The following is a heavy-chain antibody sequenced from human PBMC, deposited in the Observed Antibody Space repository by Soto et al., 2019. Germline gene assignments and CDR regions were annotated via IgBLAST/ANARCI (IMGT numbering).Heavy chain of an antibody. CDR1: GGSISSGDYY. D-gene: IGHD3-9*01. CDR3: ARAKDILTGRGYYYYGMDV. CDR2: IYYSGST. Sequence: PSETLSLTCTVSGGSISSGDYYWSWIRQPPGKGLEWIGYIYYSGSTYYNPSLKSRVTISVDTSKNQFSLKLSSVTAADTAVYYCARAKDILTGRGYYYYGMDVWGQGTTVTVSS. J-gene: IGHJ6*02. V-gene: IGHV4-30-4*01.